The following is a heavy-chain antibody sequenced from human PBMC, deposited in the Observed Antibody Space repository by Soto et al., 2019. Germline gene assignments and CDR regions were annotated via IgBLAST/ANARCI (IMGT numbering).Heavy chain of an antibody. V-gene: IGHV1-69*01. D-gene: IGHD3-10*01. CDR3: ARDVSAMTSLFGF. Sequence: QVHLVQSGAEVKRPGSSVRVACRASGGTFYTYAFTWVRQAPGHGLEWMGGITPMIGTTKYAQKFHGRVTFSADESASTAYMELSNLRSDDTAGYSCARDVSAMTSLFGFWGQGTRITVSS. CDR2: ITPMIGTT. CDR1: GGTFYTYA. J-gene: IGHJ4*02.